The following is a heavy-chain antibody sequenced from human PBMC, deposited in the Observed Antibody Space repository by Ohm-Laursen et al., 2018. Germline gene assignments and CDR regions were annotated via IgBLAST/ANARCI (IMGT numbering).Heavy chain of an antibody. J-gene: IGHJ4*02. V-gene: IGHV3-48*01. CDR3: ARGAPFYGGFDY. CDR2: IDASGGTI. CDR1: GFTFGTYS. D-gene: IGHD2/OR15-2a*01. Sequence: GSLRLSCAASGFTFGTYSMNWVRQAPGKGLEWLSYIDASGGTIYYADSLKGRFTISRDNAKNSLYLQMNNLRGEDTAIYYCARGAPFYGGFDYWGQGTLVTVSS.